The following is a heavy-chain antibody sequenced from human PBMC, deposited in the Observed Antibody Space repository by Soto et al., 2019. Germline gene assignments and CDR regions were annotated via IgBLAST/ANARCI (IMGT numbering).Heavy chain of an antibody. CDR1: GFSLSNARMG. CDR3: ARITIAVADDYYYYGMDV. V-gene: IGHV2-26*01. Sequence: QVTLKESGPVLVKPTETLTLTCTVSGFSLSNARMGVSWIRQPPGKALEWLAHIFSNDEKSYSTSLKSRLTIPKDTSKSQVVLTMTNMDPVDTATYYCARITIAVADDYYYYGMDVWGQGTTVTVSS. D-gene: IGHD6-19*01. CDR2: IFSNDEK. J-gene: IGHJ6*02.